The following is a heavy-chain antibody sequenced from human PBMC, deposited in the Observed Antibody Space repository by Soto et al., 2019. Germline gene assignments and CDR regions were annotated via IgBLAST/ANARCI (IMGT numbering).Heavy chain of an antibody. CDR3: ARAYSRVAVAGTGDDAFDI. D-gene: IGHD6-19*01. CDR2: IYYSGCT. CDR1: GGSISSYY. Sequence: SETLSLTCTVSGGSISSYYWSWIRQPPGKGLEWIGYIYYSGCTNYNPSLKSRVTISVDTSKNQFSLKLSSVTAADTAVYYCARAYSRVAVAGTGDDAFDIWGQGTIVTVAS. V-gene: IGHV4-59*01. J-gene: IGHJ3*02.